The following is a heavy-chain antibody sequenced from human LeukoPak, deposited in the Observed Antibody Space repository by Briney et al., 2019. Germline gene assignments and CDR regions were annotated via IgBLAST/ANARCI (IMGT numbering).Heavy chain of an antibody. CDR1: GCTLSHYW. Sequence: GGSLRLSCSASGCTLSHYWMTWVRQAPGKGLEWVASRKEDGSETSCVDSVQGRFTISSDNAKNSVYLQMNSLGGEDTAVYYCVRGGSYTFDPWGQGILVTVSS. V-gene: IGHV3-7*01. J-gene: IGHJ5*02. CDR2: RKEDGSET. D-gene: IGHD1-26*01. CDR3: VRGGSYTFDP.